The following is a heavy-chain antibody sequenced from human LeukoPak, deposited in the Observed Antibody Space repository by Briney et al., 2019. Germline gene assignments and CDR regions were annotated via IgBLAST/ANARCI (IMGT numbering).Heavy chain of an antibody. CDR3: ARGGIGYYYMDV. J-gene: IGHJ6*03. CDR1: GGSISSHY. CDR2: VYKSGST. V-gene: IGHV4-59*11. Sequence: SETLSPTCIVSGGSISSHYYSWIRQPPGKGLEGIGYVYKSGSTYYNPSLKSRVTISLDTSRNQISLRLTSVIAAGRAVYYCARGGIGYYYMDVWGNGTTVTVSS. D-gene: IGHD3-16*01.